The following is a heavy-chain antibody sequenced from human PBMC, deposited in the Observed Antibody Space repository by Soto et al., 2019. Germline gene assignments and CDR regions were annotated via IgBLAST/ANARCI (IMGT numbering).Heavy chain of an antibody. D-gene: IGHD3-22*01. CDR2: ISAGSIYI. CDR3: ARRRVEGYYESSGYSI. J-gene: IGHJ4*02. V-gene: IGHV3-21*01. Sequence: GGSLRLSCEASGFSFSSYTMNWVRQAPGKGLEWVSSISAGSIYIYYPDSVKGRFTISRDNAKNSLYLQMNSLRADDTAVYYCARRRVEGYYESSGYSIRGQETLVTVSS. CDR1: GFSFSSYT.